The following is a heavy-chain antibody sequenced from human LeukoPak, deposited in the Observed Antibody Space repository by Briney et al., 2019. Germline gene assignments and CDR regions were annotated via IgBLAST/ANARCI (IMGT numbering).Heavy chain of an antibody. D-gene: IGHD6-13*01. V-gene: IGHV4-59*01. Sequence: PSETLSLTCTVSGGSLSSYYWSWIRQPPGKGLEWIGYIYYSGSTNYNPSLKSRVTISVDTSKNQFSLKLSSVTAADTAVYYCAREGIAAAVWGQGTLVTVSS. CDR2: IYYSGST. J-gene: IGHJ4*02. CDR1: GGSLSSYY. CDR3: AREGIAAAV.